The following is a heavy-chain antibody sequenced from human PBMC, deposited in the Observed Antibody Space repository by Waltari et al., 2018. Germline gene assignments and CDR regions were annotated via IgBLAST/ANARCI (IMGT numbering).Heavy chain of an antibody. CDR1: GGSISRGGYY. D-gene: IGHD3-10*01. V-gene: IGHV4-31*03. Sequence: QVQLQESSPGLVKASETLSLTCTVHGGSISRGGYYWSWIRQHPGKGLEWIGYIYYTGRTDYNPSLKSRVSISVETSKNQFSLKLSSVTAADTAVYYCATNHYGTGKGWFDPWGQGTPVTVSS. CDR3: ATNHYGTGKGWFDP. CDR2: IYYTGRT. J-gene: IGHJ5*02.